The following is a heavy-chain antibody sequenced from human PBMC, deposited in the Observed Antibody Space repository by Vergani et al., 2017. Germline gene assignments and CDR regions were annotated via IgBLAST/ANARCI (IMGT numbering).Heavy chain of an antibody. V-gene: IGHV1-46*01. Sequence: QVQLVQSGAEVKKPGASVKVSCKASGYTFTSYYMHWVRQAPGQGLEWMGIINPSGGSTSYAQKFQGRVTMTRDTSTSTVYMELSSLRSEDTAVYYCARDRVPAARLNWFDPWGQGTLVTVSS. D-gene: IGHD2-2*01. CDR1: GYTFTSYY. CDR2: INPSGGST. J-gene: IGHJ5*02. CDR3: ARDRVPAARLNWFDP.